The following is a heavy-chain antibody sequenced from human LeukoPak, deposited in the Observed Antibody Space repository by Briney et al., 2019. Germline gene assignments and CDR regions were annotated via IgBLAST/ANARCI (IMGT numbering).Heavy chain of an antibody. D-gene: IGHD6-13*01. CDR1: GFTFSSYS. CDR3: ARAGCSSSCPLRNNWFDP. CDR2: ISSVSSII. Sequence: GGSLRLSCAASGFTFSSYSMHWVRQAPGKGLEWVSYISSVSSIIYYADSVKGRFTISRDNAKNSLYLQMNSLRAEDTAVYYCARAGCSSSCPLRNNWFDPWGQGTLVTVSS. J-gene: IGHJ5*02. V-gene: IGHV3-48*04.